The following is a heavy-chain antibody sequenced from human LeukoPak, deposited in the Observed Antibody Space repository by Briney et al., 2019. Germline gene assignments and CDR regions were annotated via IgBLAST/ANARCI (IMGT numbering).Heavy chain of an antibody. CDR3: ARHWGSSGHNWFDP. V-gene: IGHV4-39*07. CDR2: IYYSGST. Sequence: PSETLSLTCTVSGGSISSSTYYWGWIRQPPGKGLEWIGSIYYSGSTYYNPSLKSRVTVSVDTSKNQFSLKLSSVTAADTAVYYCARHWGSSGHNWFDPWGQGTLVTVSS. J-gene: IGHJ5*02. D-gene: IGHD6-19*01. CDR1: GGSISSSTYY.